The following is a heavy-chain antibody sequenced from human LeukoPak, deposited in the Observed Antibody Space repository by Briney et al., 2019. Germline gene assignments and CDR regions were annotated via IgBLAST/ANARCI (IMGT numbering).Heavy chain of an antibody. V-gene: IGHV3-48*02. CDR2: ISSSSSTI. CDR1: GFTFSSYS. Sequence: PGGSLRLSCAASGFTFSSYSMNWVRQAPGKGLEWVSYISSSSSTIYYADSVKGRFTISRDNAKNSLYLQMNSLRDVDTAVYYCARDSSSFDYWGQGTLVTVSS. D-gene: IGHD6-13*01. CDR3: ARDSSSFDY. J-gene: IGHJ4*02.